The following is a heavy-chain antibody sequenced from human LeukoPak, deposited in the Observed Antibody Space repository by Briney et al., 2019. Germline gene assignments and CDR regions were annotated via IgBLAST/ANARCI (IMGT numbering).Heavy chain of an antibody. CDR3: ARDVQSGSLDP. CDR2: VLYDGSDP. CDR1: GFTFSSYT. D-gene: IGHD3-3*01. J-gene: IGHJ5*02. V-gene: IGHV3-30*04. Sequence: GRTLRLSCASSGFTFSSYTMHCVRQAPAKGLEWVAFVLYDGSDPYYADSVKGRFTISRDNPKNTVYLQMNSLTVEDAAVYYCARDVQSGSLDPWGQGTLVTVSS.